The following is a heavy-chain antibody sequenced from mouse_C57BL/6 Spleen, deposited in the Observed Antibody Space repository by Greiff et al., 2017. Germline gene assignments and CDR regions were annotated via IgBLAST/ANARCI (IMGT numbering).Heavy chain of an antibody. Sequence: EVMLVESGAELVKPGASVKLSCTASGFNIKDYYMHWVKQRTEQGLEWIGRIDPEDGETKYATKFQGKATITADTASNTAYLQLSSLTSEDTAVYYCARSLAYYSNYHYDYWGQGTLVTVSA. D-gene: IGHD2-5*01. CDR3: ARSLAYYSNYHYDY. CDR1: GFNIKDYY. J-gene: IGHJ3*01. CDR2: IDPEDGET. V-gene: IGHV14-2*01.